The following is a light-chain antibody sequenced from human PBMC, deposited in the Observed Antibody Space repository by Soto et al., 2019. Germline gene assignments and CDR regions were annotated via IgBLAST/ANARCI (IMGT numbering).Light chain of an antibody. Sequence: VLTQSVATLSLSPRERATLSCRVSQSVSSYLAWYQQKPGQAPRLLIYDASNRATGIPARFSGSGSGTDFTLTISSLEPEDFAVYYCQQRSNWPLTFGGGTKVDI. J-gene: IGKJ4*01. CDR2: DAS. V-gene: IGKV3-11*01. CDR1: QSVSSY. CDR3: QQRSNWPLT.